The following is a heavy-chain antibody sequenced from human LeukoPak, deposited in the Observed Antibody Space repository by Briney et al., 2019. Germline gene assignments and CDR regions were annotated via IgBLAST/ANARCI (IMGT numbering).Heavy chain of an antibody. D-gene: IGHD2-15*01. CDR2: ISYDGSNK. V-gene: IGHV3-30-3*01. Sequence: PGGSLRLSCAASGFTFSSYAMHWVRQAPGKGLEWVAGISYDGSNKYYADSVKGRFTISRDNSKNTLYLQMNSLRAEDTAVYYCARDGSGTSCSGGSCYTNWFDPWGQGTLVTVSS. CDR1: GFTFSSYA. CDR3: ARDGSGTSCSGGSCYTNWFDP. J-gene: IGHJ5*02.